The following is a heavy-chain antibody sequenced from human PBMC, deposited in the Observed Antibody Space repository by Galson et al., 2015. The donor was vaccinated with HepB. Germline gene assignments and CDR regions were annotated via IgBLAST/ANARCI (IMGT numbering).Heavy chain of an antibody. CDR2: VSYRGDT. V-gene: IGHV4-39*01. J-gene: IGHJ5*02. CDR1: GASLRSSDYY. CDR3: ARVNRQYDSWFDP. Sequence: TLSLTCTVSGASLRSSDYYWGWVRQPPGKGLEWSGKVSYRGDTYYNPSLKSQVTLSLETSRKQFSLRMRSVTAAHTAVYYCARVNRQYDSWFDPWGQGTLVIVSA. D-gene: IGHD3-16*01.